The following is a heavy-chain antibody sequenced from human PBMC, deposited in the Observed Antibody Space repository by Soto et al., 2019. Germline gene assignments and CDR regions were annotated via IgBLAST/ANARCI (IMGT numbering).Heavy chain of an antibody. CDR3: ASRDPGTSVDY. CDR1: CGSFTSNNW. J-gene: IGHJ4*02. CDR2: IYRTGST. Sequence: SETLSLTCALSCGSFTSNNWWTWVRQPPGQGLEWSGEIYRTGSTNYNPSLKSRVTISLDKSENQFSLKVTSLTAADTAVYYCASRDPGTSVDYWGQGTLVTVSS. V-gene: IGHV4-4*02. D-gene: IGHD1-7*01.